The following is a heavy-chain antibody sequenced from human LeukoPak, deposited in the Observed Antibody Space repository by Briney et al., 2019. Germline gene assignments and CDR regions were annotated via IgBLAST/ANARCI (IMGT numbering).Heavy chain of an antibody. V-gene: IGHV1-69*13. D-gene: IGHD2-2*01. Sequence: ASVKVSCKASGGTFSSYAISWVRQAPGQGLEWMGGIIPIFGTANYAQKFQGRVTITADESTSTAYMELSSLRSEDTAVYYCARDLLGYCSSTSCFYYYGMDVWGQGTTVTVSS. CDR1: GGTFSSYA. CDR2: IIPIFGTA. CDR3: ARDLLGYCSSTSCFYYYGMDV. J-gene: IGHJ6*02.